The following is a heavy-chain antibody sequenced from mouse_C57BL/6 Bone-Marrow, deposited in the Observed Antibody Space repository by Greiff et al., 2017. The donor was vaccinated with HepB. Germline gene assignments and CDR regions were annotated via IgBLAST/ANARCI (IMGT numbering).Heavy chain of an antibody. CDR1: GYTFTSYG. CDR3: ARMIPSDSSGPAWFAY. D-gene: IGHD3-2*02. J-gene: IGHJ3*01. V-gene: IGHV1-81*01. CDR2: IYPRSGNT. Sequence: VNVVESGAELARPGASVKLSCKASGYTFTSYGISWVKQRTGQGLEWIGEIYPRSGNTYYNEKFKGKATLTADKSSSTAYMELRSLTSEDSAVYFCARMIPSDSSGPAWFAYWGQGTLVTVSA.